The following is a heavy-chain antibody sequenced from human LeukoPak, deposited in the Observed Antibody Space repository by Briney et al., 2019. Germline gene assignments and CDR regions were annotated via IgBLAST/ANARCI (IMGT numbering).Heavy chain of an antibody. V-gene: IGHV3-23*01. CDR1: GFTLSSYA. D-gene: IGHD6-19*01. J-gene: IGHJ4*02. CDR3: AKGHSSGWSPFDY. CDR2: ISAGGGTT. Sequence: GSLRLSCAASGFTLSSYAMSWVRQAPGKGLEWVSGISAGGGTTYYADSVKGRFTISRDNSKNTLYLQMNSLRAEDTALYYCAKGHSSGWSPFDYWGQGTLVTVSS.